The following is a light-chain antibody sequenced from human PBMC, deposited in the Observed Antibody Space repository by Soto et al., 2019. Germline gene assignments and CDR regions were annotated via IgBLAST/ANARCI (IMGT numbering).Light chain of an antibody. Sequence: EIVLTQSPATLSLSPGERATLSCRASQSVSSYLAWYQQKPGQAPRLLIYDASNRATGIPARFSGSGSGTDFILTISRLEPDDFAVYYCQQYGRSPRTFGQGTKVDIK. CDR2: DAS. CDR1: QSVSSY. CDR3: QQYGRSPRT. V-gene: IGKV3-20*01. J-gene: IGKJ1*01.